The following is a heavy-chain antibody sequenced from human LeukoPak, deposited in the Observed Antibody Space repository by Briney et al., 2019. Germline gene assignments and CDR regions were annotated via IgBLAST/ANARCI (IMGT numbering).Heavy chain of an antibody. V-gene: IGHV1-69*06. J-gene: IGHJ4*02. Sequence: SVKVSCKASGGTFSSYAISWVRQAPGQGLEWMGGIIPIFGTANYAQKFQGRVTITADKSTSTAYMELSSLRSEDTAVYYCARDRGGYSYGGGSYYFDYWGQGTLVTVSS. CDR1: GGTFSSYA. CDR2: IIPIFGTA. D-gene: IGHD5-18*01. CDR3: ARDRGGYSYGGGSYYFDY.